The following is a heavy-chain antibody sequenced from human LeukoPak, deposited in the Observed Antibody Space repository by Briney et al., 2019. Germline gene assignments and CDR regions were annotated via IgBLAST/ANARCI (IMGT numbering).Heavy chain of an antibody. CDR3: AGHNAGYSSAWFTPYYYYGMDV. CDR1: GGSISSYY. CDR2: IYYSGST. Sequence: SEALSLTCTVSGGSISSYYWRWIRQPPGKGLEWIGDIYYSGSTNYNPSLKSRVTISVDTSKSQFSLKLSSVTAADTAVYYCAGHNAGYSSAWFTPYYYYGMDVWGQGTTVTVSS. D-gene: IGHD6-19*01. J-gene: IGHJ6*02. V-gene: IGHV4-59*08.